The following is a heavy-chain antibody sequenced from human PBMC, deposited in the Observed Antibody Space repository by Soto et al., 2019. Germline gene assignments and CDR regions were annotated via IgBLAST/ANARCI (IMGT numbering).Heavy chain of an antibody. CDR2: IIPIFGIK. CDR1: GGTFNTYA. Sequence: QMQLVQSGAEVKERGSSVKISCKTSGGTFNTYALTWVRQAPGQGLEWIGGIIPIFGIKNVAQRFQGRVTINADESLTTAYMEMTSLRSDDTADYYCAKEAGDHWGQGTLVTVSS. V-gene: IGHV1-69*01. J-gene: IGHJ4*02. D-gene: IGHD3-10*01. CDR3: AKEAGDH.